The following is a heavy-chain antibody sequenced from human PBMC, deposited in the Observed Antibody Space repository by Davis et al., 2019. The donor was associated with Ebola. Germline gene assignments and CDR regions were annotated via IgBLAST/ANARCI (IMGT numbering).Heavy chain of an antibody. Sequence: PGGSLRLSCAASGFTFSSSWMSWVRQAPGKGLQWVAVIWDDGSNKYYADSVKGRFTISRDNSKNTLYLQMNSLRAEDTAVYYCATTPQYSSGQNKPFDYWGQGTLVTVSS. CDR1: GFTFSSSW. D-gene: IGHD6-19*01. CDR2: IWDDGSNK. V-gene: IGHV3-33*08. CDR3: ATTPQYSSGQNKPFDY. J-gene: IGHJ4*02.